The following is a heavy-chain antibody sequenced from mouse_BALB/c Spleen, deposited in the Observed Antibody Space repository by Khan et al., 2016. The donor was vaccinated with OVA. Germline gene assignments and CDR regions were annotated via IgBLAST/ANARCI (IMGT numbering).Heavy chain of an antibody. CDR3: ARQPYYHYNIMDY. Sequence: QVQLKESGPGLVAPSQSLSITCTISGFSLTNYGVNWVRQPPGKGLEWLVVIWSDGSKTYNSAFKSRLTISKDNFKSKVFLKMNSLQTDDTAMYFCARQPYYHYNIMDYWGQGTSVTVNS. CDR2: IWSDGSK. D-gene: IGHD2-10*01. V-gene: IGHV2-6-1*01. CDR1: GFSLTNYG. J-gene: IGHJ4*01.